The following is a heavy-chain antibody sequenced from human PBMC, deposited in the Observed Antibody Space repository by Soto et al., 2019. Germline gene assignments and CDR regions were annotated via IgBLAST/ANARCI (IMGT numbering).Heavy chain of an antibody. CDR2: ISGYNGDT. D-gene: IGHD3-3*01. J-gene: IGHJ6*04. Sequence: ASVKGSCKASGYPFTRYSIRWVRQAPGQGLEWMGWISGYNGDTEYSKNFQGRLTMTIDTSTTTASMELRSLRSDDTAVYYCARASITIFGAPYGMDVWGEGTSVTVSS. V-gene: IGHV1-18*04. CDR3: ARASITIFGAPYGMDV. CDR1: GYPFTRYS.